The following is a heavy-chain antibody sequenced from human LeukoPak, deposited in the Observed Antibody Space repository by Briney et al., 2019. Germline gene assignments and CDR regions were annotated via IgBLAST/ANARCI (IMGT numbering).Heavy chain of an antibody. J-gene: IGHJ4*02. V-gene: IGHV3-53*01. Sequence: GGSLRLSCTASGSTFSTYPMTWVRQAPGKGLEWVSVIYSGGSTYYADSVKGRFTISRDNSKNTLYLQMNSLRAEDTAAYYCASIYYWGQGTLVTVSS. CDR2: IYSGGST. CDR3: ASIYY. CDR1: GSTFSTYP.